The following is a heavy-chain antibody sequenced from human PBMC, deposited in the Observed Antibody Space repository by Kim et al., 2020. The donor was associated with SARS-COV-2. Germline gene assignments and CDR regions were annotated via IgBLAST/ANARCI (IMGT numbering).Heavy chain of an antibody. CDR3: ARDYGDYVRPGVYYYGMDV. J-gene: IGHJ6*02. Sequence: ASVKVSCKASGYTFTSYGISWVRQAPGQGLEWMGWISAYNGNTNYAQKLQGRVTMTTDTSTSTAYMELRSLRSDDTAVYYCARDYGDYVRPGVYYYGMDVWGQGTTVTVSS. CDR2: ISAYNGNT. CDR1: GYTFTSYG. V-gene: IGHV1-18*01. D-gene: IGHD4-17*01.